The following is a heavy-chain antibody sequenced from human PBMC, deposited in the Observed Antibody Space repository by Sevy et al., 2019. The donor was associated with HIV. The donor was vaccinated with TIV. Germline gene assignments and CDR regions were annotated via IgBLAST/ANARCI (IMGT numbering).Heavy chain of an antibody. D-gene: IGHD6-13*01. CDR3: AKDRAGIAAAGTAIYYYYGMDV. V-gene: IGHV3-30*18. Sequence: GGSLRLSCAASGFTFSSYGMHWVRQAPGNGLEWVAVISYDGSNKYYADSVKGRFTISRDNSKNTLYLQMNSLRAEDTAVYYCAKDRAGIAAAGTAIYYYYGMDVWGQGTTVTVSS. J-gene: IGHJ6*02. CDR1: GFTFSSYG. CDR2: ISYDGSNK.